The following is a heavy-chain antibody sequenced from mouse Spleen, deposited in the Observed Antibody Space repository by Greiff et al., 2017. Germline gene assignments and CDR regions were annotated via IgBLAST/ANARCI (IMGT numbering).Heavy chain of an antibody. D-gene: IGHD1-1*01. CDR1: GYAFSSYW. Sequence: QVQLQQSGAELVKPGASVKISCKASGYAFSSYWMNWVKQRPGKGLEWIGQIYPGDGDTNYNGKFKGKATLTADKSSSTAYMQLSSLTSEDSAVYFCARGGYGSKNWYFDVWGTGTTVTVSS. CDR2: IYPGDGDT. CDR3: ARGGYGSKNWYFDV. V-gene: IGHV1-80*01. J-gene: IGHJ1*03.